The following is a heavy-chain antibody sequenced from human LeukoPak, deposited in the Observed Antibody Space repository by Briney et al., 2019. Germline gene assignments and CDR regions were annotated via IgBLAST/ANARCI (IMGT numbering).Heavy chain of an antibody. J-gene: IGHJ4*02. CDR2: ISFDGSYK. Sequence: PGGSLRLSCAASGFTFSSYAIHWVRQAPGRGLEWVAVISFDGSYKYYADSVTGRFTISRDNSKNTLYLQMNSLRVEDTAVYYCARDYRATVVSSGPDYWGQGALVAVSS. D-gene: IGHD4-23*01. CDR3: ARDYRATVVSSGPDY. CDR1: GFTFSSYA. V-gene: IGHV3-30*04.